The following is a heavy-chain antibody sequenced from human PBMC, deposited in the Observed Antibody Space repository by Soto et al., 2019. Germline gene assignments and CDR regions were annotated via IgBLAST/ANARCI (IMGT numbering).Heavy chain of an antibody. J-gene: IGHJ6*02. Sequence: PGGSLRLSCAASGFTFSSYAMSWFRQAPGKGLEWVSAISGSGGSTYYADSVKGRFTISRDNSKNTLYLQMNSLRAEDTAVYYCASSLVVPAAIYYYGMDVWGQGTTVTVS. CDR3: ASSLVVPAAIYYYGMDV. V-gene: IGHV3-23*01. D-gene: IGHD2-2*01. CDR2: ISGSGGST. CDR1: GFTFSSYA.